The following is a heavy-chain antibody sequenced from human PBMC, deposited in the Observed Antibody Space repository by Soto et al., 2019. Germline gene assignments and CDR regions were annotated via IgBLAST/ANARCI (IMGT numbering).Heavy chain of an antibody. J-gene: IGHJ4*01. CDR2: ISAYNGNT. Sequence: ASVKVSCKASGYTFTSYGISWVRQAPGQGLEWMGWISAYNGNTNYAQKLQGRVTMTTDTSTSTAYMELRSLRSDDTAVYYCARGYDILTGYYSPASTPDYWGQEPWSPSPQ. V-gene: IGHV1-18*01. D-gene: IGHD3-9*01. CDR1: GYTFTSYG. CDR3: ARGYDILTGYYSPASTPDY.